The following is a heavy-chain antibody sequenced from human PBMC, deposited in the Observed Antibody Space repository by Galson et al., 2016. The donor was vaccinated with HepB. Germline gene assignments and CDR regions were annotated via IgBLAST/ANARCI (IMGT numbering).Heavy chain of an antibody. CDR3: AQDQLDY. Sequence: SLRLSCAASEFTVSNSYMSWVRQAPGKGLEWLSLIYRDGTTFYADSVKGRFTISRDSSKNTLYLQMNSLGVEDTAVYYCAQDQLDYWGQGTLVTVPS. CDR2: IYRDGTT. CDR1: EFTVSNSY. V-gene: IGHV3-53*01. J-gene: IGHJ4*02.